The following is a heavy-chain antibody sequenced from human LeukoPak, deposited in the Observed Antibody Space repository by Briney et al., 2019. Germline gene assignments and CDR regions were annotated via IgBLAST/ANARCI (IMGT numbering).Heavy chain of an antibody. Sequence: SETLSLTCTVSSGSLSSFYWNWIRQPAGKGLEWVGRIYPSGSTDYNASLKSRVTISVDTSKNQFSLKLSSVTAAATAVYYCAKVIAAGGGGYYYYGMDVWGQGTTVTVSS. D-gene: IGHD6-13*01. J-gene: IGHJ6*02. CDR1: SGSLSSFY. CDR3: AKVIAAGGGGYYYYGMDV. V-gene: IGHV4-4*07. CDR2: IYPSGST.